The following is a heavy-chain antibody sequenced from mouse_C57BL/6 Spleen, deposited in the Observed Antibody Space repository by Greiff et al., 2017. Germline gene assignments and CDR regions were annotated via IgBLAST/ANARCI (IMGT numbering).Heavy chain of an antibody. J-gene: IGHJ4*01. Sequence: VQLQQSGPELVKPGASVKIPCKASGYTFTDYNMDWVKQSHGKSLEWIGDINPNNGGTIYNQKFKGKATLTVDKSSSTADMELRSLTSEDTAVYYYARSHYYGSSYEYYYAMDYWGQGTSVTVSS. CDR1: GYTFTDYN. CDR2: INPNNGGT. CDR3: ARSHYYGSSYEYYYAMDY. V-gene: IGHV1-18*01. D-gene: IGHD1-1*01.